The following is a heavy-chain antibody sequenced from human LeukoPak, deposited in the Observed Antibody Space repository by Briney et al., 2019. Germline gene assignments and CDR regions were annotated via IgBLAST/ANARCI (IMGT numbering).Heavy chain of an antibody. D-gene: IGHD4-11*01. V-gene: IGHV3-33*06. J-gene: IGHJ1*01. CDR2: IWSDGSDK. CDR3: VKDAQRGFDYSNSLQN. Sequence: PGGSLRLSCAASGFTFSHYGMHWVRQAPGAGLGWVAVIWSDGSDKYYAKSVKGRFTISRDNSKNSLSLQMNSLRAEDTAVYYCVKDAQRGFDYSNSLQNWGQGILVTVSS. CDR1: GFTFSHYG.